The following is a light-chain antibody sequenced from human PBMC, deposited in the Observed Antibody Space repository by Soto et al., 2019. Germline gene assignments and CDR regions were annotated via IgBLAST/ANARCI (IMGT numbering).Light chain of an antibody. CDR2: DAS. CDR1: QSVSSY. J-gene: IGKJ2*01. Sequence: EIVLTQSPATLSLSPGERATLSCRASQSVSSYLAWYQQKPGQAPRLLLYDASNRATGIPARFSGSGSGTDFTLTISSLEHADFAVYYCQQRSNWPPYTFGQGTKLEIK. V-gene: IGKV3-11*01. CDR3: QQRSNWPPYT.